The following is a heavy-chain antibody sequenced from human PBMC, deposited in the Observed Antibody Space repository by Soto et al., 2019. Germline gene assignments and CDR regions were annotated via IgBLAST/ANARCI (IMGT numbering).Heavy chain of an antibody. J-gene: IGHJ4*02. V-gene: IGHV1-18*01. CDR1: GYTFASYA. Sequence: QVQLVQSGAEVKKPGASVKVSCKASGYTFASYAISWMRQAPGQGLEWMGWISAYNGNTNYAQQLPGRVTMTTDTSTGRAYMELRSLRSDDTAVYSCARDPPPPDYWGQGTLVTVSS. CDR3: ARDPPPPDY. CDR2: ISAYNGNT.